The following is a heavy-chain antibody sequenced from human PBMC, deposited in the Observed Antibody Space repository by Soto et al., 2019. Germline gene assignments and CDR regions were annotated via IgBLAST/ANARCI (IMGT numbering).Heavy chain of an antibody. CDR1: GDSISSPHYY. CDR2: IYYTGNN. D-gene: IGHD3-22*01. J-gene: IGHJ4*02. Sequence: QVHLQESGPGLVKPSQTLSLSCTVSGDSISSPHYYWTWIRQPPGKGLEWVGYIYYTGNNFYNPALKRRVAMSVDPSTNQFSLKLASVTDADTAVYFCAREPKQNYDSSPWNGGFDSWGPETLVTVSS. CDR3: AREPKQNYDSSPWNGGFDS. V-gene: IGHV4-30-4*01.